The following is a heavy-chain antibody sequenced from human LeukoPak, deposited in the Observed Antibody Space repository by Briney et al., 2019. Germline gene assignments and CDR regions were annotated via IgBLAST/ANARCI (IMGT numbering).Heavy chain of an antibody. Sequence: HSGGSLRLCCAASGFTFSNYEMNWVRQAPGKGLEWVSYISSSGTTMYYADSVKGRFTISRDNAKNSLYLQMNSLRAEDTAVYYCARVDRYCSSTSCPPWFDPWGQGTLVTVSS. CDR2: ISSSGTTM. CDR3: ARVDRYCSSTSCPPWFDP. V-gene: IGHV3-48*03. D-gene: IGHD2-2*01. CDR1: GFTFSNYE. J-gene: IGHJ5*02.